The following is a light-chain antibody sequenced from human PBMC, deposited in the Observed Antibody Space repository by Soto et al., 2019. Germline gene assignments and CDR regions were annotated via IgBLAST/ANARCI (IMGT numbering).Light chain of an antibody. CDR2: EVT. V-gene: IGLV2-14*01. J-gene: IGLJ1*01. CDR3: SSFTSSTTLYV. CDR1: SSDIGGYNY. Sequence: QSVLTQPASVSRSPGQSITISCTGTSSDIGGYNYVSWYQQHPGKVPKLIIFEVTTRPSGVSNRFSGSKSGNTASLTISGLQADDEADYYCSSFTSSTTLYVFGTGTKLTVL.